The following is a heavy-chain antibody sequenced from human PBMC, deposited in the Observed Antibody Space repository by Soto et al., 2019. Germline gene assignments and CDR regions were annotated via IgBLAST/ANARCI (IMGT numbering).Heavy chain of an antibody. J-gene: IGHJ6*02. V-gene: IGHV1-69*12. CDR2: IIPIYRTT. CDR1: GGTFKSHA. Sequence: QVHLVQSGAEVKKPGSSVKVSCKTSGGTFKSHAVSWVRQAPGQGLEWMGGIIPIYRTTNYAQKFQGRLTITADESTADESTGTAYMALSGLTSEDTAVYYRARSSTSARENSYYYAVDLWGQGIAVIVSS. CDR3: ARSSTSARENSYYYAVDL. D-gene: IGHD1-26*01.